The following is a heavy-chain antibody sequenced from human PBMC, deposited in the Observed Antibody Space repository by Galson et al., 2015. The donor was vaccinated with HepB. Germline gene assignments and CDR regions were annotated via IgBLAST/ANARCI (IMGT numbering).Heavy chain of an antibody. D-gene: IGHD2-15*01. CDR2: ISYDGSNK. V-gene: IGHV3-30*18. CDR3: AKCGGGSCYLFDY. CDR1: GFTFSSYG. Sequence: SLRLSCAASGFTFSSYGMHWVRQAPGKGLEWVAVISYDGSNKYYADSVKGRFTISRDNSKNTLYLQMNSLRAEDTAVYYCAKCGGGSCYLFDYWGQGTLVTVSS. J-gene: IGHJ4*02.